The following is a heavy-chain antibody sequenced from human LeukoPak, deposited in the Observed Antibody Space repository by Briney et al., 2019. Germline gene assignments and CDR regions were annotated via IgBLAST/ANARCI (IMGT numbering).Heavy chain of an antibody. J-gene: IGHJ4*02. V-gene: IGHV1-3*04. CDR1: GYTFTTYP. CDR3: ARDAAGLLDH. D-gene: IGHD6-25*01. Sequence: ASVKVSCKASGYTFTTYPIHWVRQAPGQAPEWVGWIHTGNGDTKYSQAFQDRVTTARDTPATTAFMELSSLRSEDTAVYYCARDAAGLLDHWGQGTLVTVSS. CDR2: IHTGNGDT.